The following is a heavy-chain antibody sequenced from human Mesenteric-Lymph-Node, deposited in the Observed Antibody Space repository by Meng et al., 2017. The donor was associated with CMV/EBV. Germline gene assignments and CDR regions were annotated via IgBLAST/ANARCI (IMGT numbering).Heavy chain of an antibody. J-gene: IGHJ4*02. CDR1: GGTFSSYA. D-gene: IGHD1-7*01. CDR2: IIPILGIA. Sequence: SCKASGGTFSSYAISWVRQAPGQGLEWMGRIIPILGIANYAQKFQGRVTITADKSTSTAYMELSSLRSEDTAVHYCARDSPNWNYGYWGQGTLVTVSS. CDR3: ARDSPNWNYGY. V-gene: IGHV1-69*04.